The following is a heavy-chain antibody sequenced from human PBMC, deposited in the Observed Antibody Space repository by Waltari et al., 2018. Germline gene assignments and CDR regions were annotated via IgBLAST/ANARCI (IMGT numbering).Heavy chain of an antibody. D-gene: IGHD4-17*01. CDR2: IWHEGTYK. V-gene: IGHV3-33*01. CDR1: GFHFRNHG. Sequence: QVQLVESGGGVVQPGRSLSLSCGASGFHFRNHGMLWVRQAPGKGLEWVSLIWHEGTYKYYADSVKGRFSISRDNSKNTVYLQMNGLRAEDTAVYFCASMATTSDFDYWGQGTLVTVSS. J-gene: IGHJ4*02. CDR3: ASMATTSDFDY.